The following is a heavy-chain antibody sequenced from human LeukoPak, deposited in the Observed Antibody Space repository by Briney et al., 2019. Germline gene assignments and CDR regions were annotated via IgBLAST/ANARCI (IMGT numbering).Heavy chain of an antibody. CDR3: AGEDAGTTGYYYYYMDV. V-gene: IGHV3-9*01. CDR1: GFTFYDYA. Sequence: GGSLRLSCAASGFTFYDYAMHWVRQAPGKGLEWVSGISWNSGSIGYADSVKGRFTISRDNAKNTLYLQMNSLRAEDTAVYYCAGEDAGTTGYYYYYMDVWGKGTTVTVSS. CDR2: ISWNSGSI. J-gene: IGHJ6*03. D-gene: IGHD1-1*01.